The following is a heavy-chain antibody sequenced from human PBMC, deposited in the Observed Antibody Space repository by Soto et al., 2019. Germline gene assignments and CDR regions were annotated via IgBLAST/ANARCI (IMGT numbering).Heavy chain of an antibody. CDR1: GGSISSYY. Sequence: SETLSLXCTVSGGSISSYYWSWIRQPPGKGLEWIGYIYYSGSTNYNPSLKSRVTISVDTSKNQFSLKLSSVTAADTAVYYCARVEGIAAPCTATRFDYWGQGTLVTVSS. J-gene: IGHJ4*02. CDR2: IYYSGST. D-gene: IGHD6-13*01. CDR3: ARVEGIAAPCTATRFDY. V-gene: IGHV4-59*12.